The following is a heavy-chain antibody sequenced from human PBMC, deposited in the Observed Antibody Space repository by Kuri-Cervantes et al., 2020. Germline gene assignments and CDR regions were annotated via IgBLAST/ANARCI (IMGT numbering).Heavy chain of an antibody. Sequence: ASVKVSCKASGYTFTSYYMHWVRQAPGQGLEWMGIVNPSGGSTSYAQKFQGRVTMTRDTSTSTVYMELSSLRSEDTAVYYCAREGIAVAGHGGYDYWGQGTLVTSPQ. CDR1: GYTFTSYY. D-gene: IGHD6-19*01. V-gene: IGHV1-46*01. CDR2: VNPSGGST. J-gene: IGHJ4*02. CDR3: AREGIAVAGHGGYDY.